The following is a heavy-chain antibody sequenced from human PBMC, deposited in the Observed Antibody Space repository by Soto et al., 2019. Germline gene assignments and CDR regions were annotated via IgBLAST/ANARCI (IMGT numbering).Heavy chain of an antibody. Sequence: SETLSLTCAVYGGSFSGYYWSWIRQPPGKGLEWIGEINHSGSTNYNPSLKSRDTISVDTSKNQFSLKLSSVTAADTAVYYCARGRPILTGTFYYYYYYMDVWGKGTTVTVSS. D-gene: IGHD3-9*01. CDR2: INHSGST. J-gene: IGHJ6*03. CDR1: GGSFSGYY. CDR3: ARGRPILTGTFYYYYYYMDV. V-gene: IGHV4-34*01.